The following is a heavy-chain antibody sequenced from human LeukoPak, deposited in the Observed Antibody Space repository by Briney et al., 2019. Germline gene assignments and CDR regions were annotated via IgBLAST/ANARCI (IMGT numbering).Heavy chain of an antibody. CDR1: GGSISSYY. J-gene: IGHJ4*02. Sequence: SEALSLTCTVSGGSISSYYWSWIRQPPGKGLEWIGYIYYSGSTNYNPSLKSRVTISVDTSKNQFSLKLSSVTAADTAVYYCARLTTVVTLYYFDYWGQGTLVTVSS. CDR3: ARLTTVVTLYYFDY. CDR2: IYYSGST. V-gene: IGHV4-59*01. D-gene: IGHD4-17*01.